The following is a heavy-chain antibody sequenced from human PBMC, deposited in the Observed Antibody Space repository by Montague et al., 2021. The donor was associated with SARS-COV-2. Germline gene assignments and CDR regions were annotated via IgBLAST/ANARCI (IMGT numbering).Heavy chain of an antibody. J-gene: IGHJ4*02. D-gene: IGHD3-3*01. Sequence: SLRLSCAASGFTFSSYAMSWVRQAPGKGLEWVSVIYSGGSSTYYVDSVKGRFTISRDNSKNTLYLQMNSLRAEDTAVYYCAKDPHYDFWSGYYFDYWGQGTLVTVSS. CDR2: IYSGGSST. V-gene: IGHV3-23*03. CDR3: AKDPHYDFWSGYYFDY. CDR1: GFTFSSYA.